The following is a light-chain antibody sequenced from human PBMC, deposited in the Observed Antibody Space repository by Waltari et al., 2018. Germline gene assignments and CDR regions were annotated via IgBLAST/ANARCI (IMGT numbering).Light chain of an antibody. J-gene: IGKJ1*01. CDR3: QQYGNSPPT. V-gene: IGKV3-20*01. Sequence: EIVLTQSPSTLSLSPGQRATLSCRASQSVSHNYLAWYQQKPAQTPRLLIFGASSRATGIPDRFSGSGSGSDYTLTVSRRDPEDFAVYYCQQYGNSPPTFGQGTKVEV. CDR2: GAS. CDR1: QSVSHNY.